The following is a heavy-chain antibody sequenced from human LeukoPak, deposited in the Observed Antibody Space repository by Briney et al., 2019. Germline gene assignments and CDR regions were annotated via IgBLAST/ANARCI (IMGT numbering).Heavy chain of an antibody. CDR1: GFTLRSYW. V-gene: IGHV3-7*01. D-gene: IGHD6-19*01. CDR2: INQDASAK. Sequence: GGSLRLSCAASGFTLRSYWMNWVRQAPGRGLEWVANINQDASAKSYVDSVRGRFTISRDDAKNSLHLQMNSLRAEDTAVYYCARDLYSCGANQDDYWGQGILVTVSS. CDR3: ARDLYSCGANQDDY. J-gene: IGHJ4*02.